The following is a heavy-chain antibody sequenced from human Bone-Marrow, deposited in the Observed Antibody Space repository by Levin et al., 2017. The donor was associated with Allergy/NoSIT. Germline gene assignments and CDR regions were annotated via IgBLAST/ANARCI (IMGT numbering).Heavy chain of an antibody. D-gene: IGHD3-16*01. Sequence: GGSLRLSCAASGFTFDMYSLNWVRQAPGKGLEWVASISRTGSYIYYADSVKGRFSISRDNALNSLSLQMNSLRADDTAVYYCARWGAQDENYFDYWGQGTLVTVSS. CDR1: GFTFDMYS. J-gene: IGHJ4*02. V-gene: IGHV3-21*01. CDR2: ISRTGSYI. CDR3: ARWGAQDENYFDY.